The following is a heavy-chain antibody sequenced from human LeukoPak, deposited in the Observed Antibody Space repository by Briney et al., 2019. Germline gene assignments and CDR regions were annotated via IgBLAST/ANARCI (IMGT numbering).Heavy chain of an antibody. CDR1: GFTFSSYA. Sequence: GGSLRLSCAASGFTFSSYAMSWVRQAPGKGLEWVSAISGSGGSTYYADSVKGRFTISRDNSKDTLYLQMNSLRAEDTAVYYCAKAYEIVVVPGWGQGTLVTVSS. CDR3: AKAYEIVVVPG. J-gene: IGHJ4*02. CDR2: ISGSGGST. V-gene: IGHV3-23*01. D-gene: IGHD2-2*01.